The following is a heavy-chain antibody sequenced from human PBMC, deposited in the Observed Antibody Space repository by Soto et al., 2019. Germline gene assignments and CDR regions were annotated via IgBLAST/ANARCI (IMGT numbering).Heavy chain of an antibody. D-gene: IGHD2-2*03. V-gene: IGHV1-18*04. Sequence: ASVKVSCKASGYTFTGYYMHWVRQAPGQGLEWMGWISAYNGNTNYAQKLQGRVTMTTDTSTSTAYMELRSLRSDDTAVYYCARVDIVVVPAAANNFDYCGEGAVVTVSS. J-gene: IGHJ4*02. CDR2: ISAYNGNT. CDR3: ARVDIVVVPAAANNFDY. CDR1: GYTFTGYY.